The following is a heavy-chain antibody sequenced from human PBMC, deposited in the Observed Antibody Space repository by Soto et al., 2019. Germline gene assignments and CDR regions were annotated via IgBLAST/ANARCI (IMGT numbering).Heavy chain of an antibody. J-gene: IGHJ2*01. V-gene: IGHV1-3*01. CDR2: INAGNGYT. CDR1: GYSFTNYA. Sequence: QVQLVQSGAEVRKPGASVKVSCKASGYSFTNYAIHWVRQAPGQGLEWMGWINAGNGYTKYSQKLQGRVTITRDTSASTAYMDLSSLRSEDTAVYYCASGAALYVGHWYFDLWGRGTLVTVSS. D-gene: IGHD3-10*02. CDR3: ASGAALYVGHWYFDL.